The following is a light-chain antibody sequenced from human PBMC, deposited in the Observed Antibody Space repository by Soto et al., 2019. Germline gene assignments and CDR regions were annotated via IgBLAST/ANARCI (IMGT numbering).Light chain of an antibody. CDR2: EVT. J-gene: IGLJ3*02. V-gene: IGLV2-23*02. CDR1: MRDIGAYNL. CDR3: CSYAGGRTFVV. Sequence: QSALTQPASVSGSPGQSITISCAGTMRDIGAYNLVSWYQQHPGKAPRLIFYEVTRRPSVDSNRFSGSKSGNTASLTIAGLQPDDEGDYYCCSYAGGRTFVVFGGGTKLTVL.